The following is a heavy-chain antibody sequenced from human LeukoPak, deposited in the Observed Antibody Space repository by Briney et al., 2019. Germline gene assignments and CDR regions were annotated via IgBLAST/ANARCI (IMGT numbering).Heavy chain of an antibody. J-gene: IGHJ4*02. CDR1: GFTFSSYE. V-gene: IGHV3-48*03. Sequence: GGSLRLSCAASGFTFSSYEMNWVRQAPGKGLEWVSYISSSGSTIYYADSVKGRFTISRDDAKNSLYLQMNSLRAEDTAVYYCARVGNDALWEWGQGTLVTVCS. D-gene: IGHD1-26*01. CDR3: ARVGNDALWE. CDR2: ISSSGSTI.